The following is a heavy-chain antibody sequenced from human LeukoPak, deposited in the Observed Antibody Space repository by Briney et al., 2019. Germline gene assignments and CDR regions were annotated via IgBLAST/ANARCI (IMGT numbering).Heavy chain of an antibody. CDR1: GGSISSGSYY. CDR3: AREVRERYCSSTSCYWDAFDI. J-gene: IGHJ3*02. V-gene: IGHV4-61*02. D-gene: IGHD2-2*01. CDR2: IYTSGST. Sequence: SQTLSLTCTVSGGSISSGSYYWSWIRQPAGKGLEWIGRIYTSGSTNYNPSLKSRVTISVDTSKNQFSLKLSSVTAADTAVYYCAREVRERYCSSTSCYWDAFDIWGQGTMVTVSS.